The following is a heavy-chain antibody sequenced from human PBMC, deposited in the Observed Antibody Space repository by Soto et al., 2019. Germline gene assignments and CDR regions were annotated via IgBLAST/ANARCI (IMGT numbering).Heavy chain of an antibody. CDR3: ARSQRGRTAFTFDY. D-gene: IGHD3-16*01. V-gene: IGHV4-61*01. CDR1: GDSVSNDNYY. Sequence: SETLFLTCPVSGDSVSNDNYYWSWIRQPPGKGLEWIGYIYYSGTTNYNSYLKSRLSLSVDMSKNQFSLKLASVTAADTAVYFCARSQRGRTAFTFDYWGQGALVTVSS. CDR2: IYYSGTT. J-gene: IGHJ4*02.